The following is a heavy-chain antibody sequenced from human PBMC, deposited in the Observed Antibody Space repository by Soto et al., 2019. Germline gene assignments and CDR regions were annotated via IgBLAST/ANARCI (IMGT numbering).Heavy chain of an antibody. D-gene: IGHD3-10*01. V-gene: IGHV3-23*01. CDR2: ISNNVGAT. J-gene: IGHJ3*01. CDR1: GFTFTTYA. Sequence: EVQVLESGGGLVQPGGSLRLSCAASGFTFTTYAMNWVRQAPGKGLEWVSFISNNVGATFYADSVKGRFTISRDTSKTTLSLQMHSLRPEDTAMYYCARRSFGAFDVWGQGTMVTVSS. CDR3: ARRSFGAFDV.